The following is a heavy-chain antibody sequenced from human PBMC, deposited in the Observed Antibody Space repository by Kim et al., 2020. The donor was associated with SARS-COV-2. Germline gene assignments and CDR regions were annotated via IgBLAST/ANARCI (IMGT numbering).Heavy chain of an antibody. CDR1: GGSISSYY. Sequence: SETLSLTFTVSGGSISSYYWSWIRQPPGKGLEWIGYIYYSGSTNYNPSLKSRVTISVDTSKNQFSLKLSSVTAADTAVYYCARQGRNSSGWFSYYYYGMDVWGQGTTVTVSS. CDR3: ARQGRNSSGWFSYYYYGMDV. CDR2: IYYSGST. V-gene: IGHV4-59*08. J-gene: IGHJ6*02. D-gene: IGHD6-19*01.